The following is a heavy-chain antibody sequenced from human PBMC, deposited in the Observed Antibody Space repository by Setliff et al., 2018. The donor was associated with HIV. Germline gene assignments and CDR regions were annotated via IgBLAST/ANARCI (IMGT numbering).Heavy chain of an antibody. Sequence: ASETLSLTCTVSGGSISSGGYYWSWIRQHPGKGPEWIGYIYYSGSTYYNPSLKSRVTISVDTSKDQFSLKLSSVTAADTAVYYCARETSTMIVVVKGAFDIWGQGTMVTVSS. V-gene: IGHV4-31*03. J-gene: IGHJ3*02. CDR1: GGSISSGGYY. CDR2: IYYSGST. D-gene: IGHD3-22*01. CDR3: ARETSTMIVVVKGAFDI.